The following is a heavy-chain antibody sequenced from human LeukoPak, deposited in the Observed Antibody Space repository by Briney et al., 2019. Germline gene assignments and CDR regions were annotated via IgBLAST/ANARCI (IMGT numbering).Heavy chain of an antibody. J-gene: IGHJ3*01. V-gene: IGHV4-39*01. D-gene: IGHD5-18*01. CDR1: GGSISSSSYY. CDR2: IYYSGST. Sequence: AETLSLTCTVSGGSISSSSYYWGWIRQSPGKGLEWLGSIYYSGSTYYNPSLKSRATISVDTSKNQFSLRLSSVTATDTAVYYCARNPRNSYGYDAFDVWGQGTMVTVSS. CDR3: ARNPRNSYGYDAFDV.